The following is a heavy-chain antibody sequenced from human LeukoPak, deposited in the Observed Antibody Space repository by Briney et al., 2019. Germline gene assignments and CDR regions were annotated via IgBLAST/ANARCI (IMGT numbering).Heavy chain of an antibody. CDR3: AKAGPDTPVAGHKPFDY. J-gene: IGHJ4*02. V-gene: IGHV3-23*01. CDR2: ISGNGGST. CDR1: GFTFSSYG. D-gene: IGHD6-19*01. Sequence: GGSLRLSCAASGFTFSSYGMDWVGQAPGKGLEWVSVISGNGGSTYYAESVKGRFTISRDNSKNTLYLQMNSLRAEDTAVYYCAKAGPDTPVAGHKPFDYWGQGTLVTVSS.